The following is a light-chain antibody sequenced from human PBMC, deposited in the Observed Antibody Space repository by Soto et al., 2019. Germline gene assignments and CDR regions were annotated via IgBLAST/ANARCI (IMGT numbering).Light chain of an antibody. V-gene: IGKV3-20*01. CDR1: QSVSSSY. J-gene: IGKJ2*01. CDR3: QQYGNSPPNT. CDR2: GAS. Sequence: ESVLTPAAGAPSLSPGERATLSFRASQSVSSSYLAWYQQKPGQAPRLLIYGASSRATGIPDRFSGSGSGTDFTLTISRLEPEDFAVYFCQQYGNSPPNTFGQGTKVDIK.